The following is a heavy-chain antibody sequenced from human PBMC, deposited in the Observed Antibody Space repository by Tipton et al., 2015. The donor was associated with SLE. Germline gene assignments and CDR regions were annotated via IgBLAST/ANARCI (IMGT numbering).Heavy chain of an antibody. CDR2: IYYSGST. V-gene: IGHV4-39*07. CDR1: GGSLSSYY. CDR3: ARVQAYEGFDP. Sequence: TLSLTCTVSGGSLSSYYWGWIRQPPGKGLEWIGSIYYSGSTYYNPSLKSRVTISVDTSKNQFSLKLSSVTAADTAVYYCARVQAYEGFDPWGQGTLVTVSS. J-gene: IGHJ5*02. D-gene: IGHD3-16*01.